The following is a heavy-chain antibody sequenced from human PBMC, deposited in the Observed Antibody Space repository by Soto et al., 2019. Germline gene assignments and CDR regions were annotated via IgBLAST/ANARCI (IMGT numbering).Heavy chain of an antibody. V-gene: IGHV3-30*18. CDR2: ISYDGSNK. D-gene: IGHD6-13*01. J-gene: IGHJ6*02. CDR3: AKGGLSSRNPKYYYYYGMDV. Sequence: QVQLVESGGGVVQPGRSLRLSCAASGFTFSSYGMHWVRQAPGKGLEWVAVISYDGSNKYYADSVKGRITISRDNSKNTLHLQMNSLRAEDTAVYYCAKGGLSSRNPKYYYYYGMDVWGQGTTVTVSS. CDR1: GFTFSSYG.